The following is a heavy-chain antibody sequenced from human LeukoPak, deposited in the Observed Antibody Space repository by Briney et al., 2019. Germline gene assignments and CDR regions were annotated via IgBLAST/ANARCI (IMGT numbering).Heavy chain of an antibody. J-gene: IGHJ3*01. Sequence: PSETLSLTCTVSGGSISSYYWSWIRQPPGKGLEWIGYIYYSGSTNYNPSLKSRVTISVDTSKNQFSLKLSSVTAADTAVYYCAAITIFTYDAFDVWGQGTMVTVSS. CDR1: GGSISSYY. V-gene: IGHV4-59*08. CDR2: IYYSGST. CDR3: AAITIFTYDAFDV. D-gene: IGHD3-9*01.